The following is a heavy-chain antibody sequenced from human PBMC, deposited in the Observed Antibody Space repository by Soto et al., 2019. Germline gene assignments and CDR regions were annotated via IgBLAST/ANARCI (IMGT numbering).Heavy chain of an antibody. Sequence: QVLLVETGGGVVQPGRSLRLSCAASGFTFRTFGMHWVRQAPGKGLEWVSVIWNDGSKEFYADSVKGRFTISRDNSNNTLYLQMDSLRPEDTAVYYCVTGNQNFFDYWGQGTRVTVSS. J-gene: IGHJ4*02. CDR1: GFTFRTFG. CDR2: IWNDGSKE. V-gene: IGHV3-33*01. CDR3: VTGNQNFFDY. D-gene: IGHD1-1*01.